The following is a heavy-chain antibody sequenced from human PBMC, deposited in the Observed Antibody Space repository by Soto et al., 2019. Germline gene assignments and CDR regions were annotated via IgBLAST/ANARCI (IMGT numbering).Heavy chain of an antibody. D-gene: IGHD6-19*01. J-gene: IGHJ4*02. CDR3: AKVGPSSGWLYYFDY. CDR1: GFTFSSYA. V-gene: IGHV3-23*01. CDR2: ISGSGGST. Sequence: GGSLRLSCAAPGFTFSSYAMSWVRQAPGKGLEWVSAISGSGGSTYYADSVKGRFTISRDNSKNTLYLQMNSLRAEDTAVYYCAKVGPSSGWLYYFDYWGQGTLVTVSS.